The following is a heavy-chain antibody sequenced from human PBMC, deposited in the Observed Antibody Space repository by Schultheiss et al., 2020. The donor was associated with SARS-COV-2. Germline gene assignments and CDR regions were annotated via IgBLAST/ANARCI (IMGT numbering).Heavy chain of an antibody. CDR1: GGSISSYY. D-gene: IGHD2-21*01. J-gene: IGHJ3*02. CDR2: IYYSGST. V-gene: IGHV4-59*01. CDR3: ARGSSIWDAFDI. Sequence: SQTLSLTCTVSGGSISSYYWSWIRQPPGKGLEWIGYIYYSGSTNYNPSLKSRVTISVDTSKNQFSLKLSSVTAADTAVYYCARGSSIWDAFDIWGQGTMVTVSS.